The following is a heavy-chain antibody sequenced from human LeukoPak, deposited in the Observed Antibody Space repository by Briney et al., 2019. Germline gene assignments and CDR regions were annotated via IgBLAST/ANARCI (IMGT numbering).Heavy chain of an antibody. CDR3: AKRLAVVGPYFDS. CDR1: GFTFNGYA. D-gene: IGHD6-13*01. V-gene: IGHV3-23*01. J-gene: IGHJ4*02. CDR2: ISPTGAGT. Sequence: PGGSLRLSCAASGFTFNGYAMSWVRQAPGKGLEWVSTISPTGAGTYYADSVKGLFTISRDNSKNTLYLEMNSLRAEDTAVYYCAKRLAVVGPYFDSWGQGTLVTVSS.